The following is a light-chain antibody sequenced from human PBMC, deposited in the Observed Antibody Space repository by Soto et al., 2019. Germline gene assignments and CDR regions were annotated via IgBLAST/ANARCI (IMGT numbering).Light chain of an antibody. CDR3: SSYTGSTTLVV. CDR2: AVN. J-gene: IGLJ2*01. CDR1: SSDVGRYNY. V-gene: IGLV2-14*01. Sequence: SALTQPASVSGSPGQSITISCTGTSSDVGRYNYVSWYQQHPGKAPKLMIYAVNNRPSGVSDRFSGSKSGNTASLTISGLQAEDEADYYCSSYTGSTTLVVFGGGTKVTVL.